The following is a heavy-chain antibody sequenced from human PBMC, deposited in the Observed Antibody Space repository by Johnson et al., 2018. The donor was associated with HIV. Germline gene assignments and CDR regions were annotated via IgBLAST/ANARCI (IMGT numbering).Heavy chain of an antibody. J-gene: IGHJ3*02. CDR2: ISYDGSNK. CDR1: EFTFSSYG. V-gene: IGHV3-30*04. Sequence: QMLLVESGGGVVQPGGSLRLSCAASEFTFSSYGMHWVRQAPGKGLEWMAVISYDGSNKYYAASVKGRFTISRDNSKSSLYLQINDLRAEDTAVYYCARSSGYYGTYAFDIWGQGTMVTVSS. CDR3: ARSSGYYGTYAFDI. D-gene: IGHD3-22*01.